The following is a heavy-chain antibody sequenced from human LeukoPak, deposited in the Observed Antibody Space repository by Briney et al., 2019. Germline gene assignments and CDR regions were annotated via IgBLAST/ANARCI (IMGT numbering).Heavy chain of an antibody. Sequence: KAGGSLRLFCAASGFTFSNAWMSWVRQAPGKGLEWVGRIKSKTDGGTTDYAAPVKGRFTISRDDSKNTLYLQMNSLKTEDTAVYYCTTDRWWELPGGWYYFDYWGQGTLVTVSS. J-gene: IGHJ4*02. CDR3: TTDRWWELPGGWYYFDY. D-gene: IGHD1-26*01. V-gene: IGHV3-15*01. CDR2: IKSKTDGGTT. CDR1: GFTFSNAW.